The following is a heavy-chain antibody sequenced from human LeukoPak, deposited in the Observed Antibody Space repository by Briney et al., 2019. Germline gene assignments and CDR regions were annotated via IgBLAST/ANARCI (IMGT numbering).Heavy chain of an antibody. V-gene: IGHV1-2*02. D-gene: IGHD5-12*01. Sequence: ASVKVSCKASGYTFTGYYMHWVQQAPGQGLEWMGWINPNSGGTNYAQKFQGRVTMTRDTSISTAYMELSRLRSDDTAVYYCARDPGIVATIGFDYWGQGTLVTVSS. CDR1: GYTFTGYY. CDR2: INPNSGGT. J-gene: IGHJ4*02. CDR3: ARDPGIVATIGFDY.